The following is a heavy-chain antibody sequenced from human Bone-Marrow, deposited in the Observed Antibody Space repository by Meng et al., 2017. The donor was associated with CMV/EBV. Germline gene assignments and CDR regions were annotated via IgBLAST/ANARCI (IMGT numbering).Heavy chain of an antibody. Sequence: GESLKISCKGSGYTFTTYWIGWVRQMPGKGLEWMGMIYPGDSDTRYSPSFQGQVTISADKSISTAYLQWSSLKASDTAMYYCARHSLWELHIDYWGQGTLVTVSS. CDR1: GYTFTTYW. J-gene: IGHJ4*02. CDR2: IYPGDSDT. CDR3: ARHSLWELHIDY. D-gene: IGHD1-26*01. V-gene: IGHV5-51*01.